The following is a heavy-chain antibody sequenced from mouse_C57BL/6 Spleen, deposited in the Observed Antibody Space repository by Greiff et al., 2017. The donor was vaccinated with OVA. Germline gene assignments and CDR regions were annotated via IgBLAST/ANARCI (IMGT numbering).Heavy chain of an antibody. J-gene: IGHJ4*01. V-gene: IGHV5-15*01. Sequence: EVMLVESGGGLVQPGGSLKLSCAASGFTFSDYGMAWVRQAPRKGPEWVAFISNLAYSIYYADTVTGRFTISRENAKNTLYLEMSSLRSEDTAMYYCARHSPYAMDYWGQGTSVTVSS. CDR2: ISNLAYSI. CDR3: ARHSPYAMDY. CDR1: GFTFSDYG.